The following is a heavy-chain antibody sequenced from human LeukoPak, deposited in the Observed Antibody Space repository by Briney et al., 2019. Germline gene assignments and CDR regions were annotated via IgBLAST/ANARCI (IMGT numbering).Heavy chain of an antibody. J-gene: IGHJ3*02. CDR2: IYYSGST. D-gene: IGHD3-9*01. Sequence: SETLSLTCTVSGGSISSYHWSWIRQPPGKGLEWIGYIYYSGSTNYNPSLKSRVTISVDTSKNQFSLKLSSVTAADTAVYYCARVPRDYDILTGYYDGAFDIWGQGTMVTVSS. CDR1: GGSISSYH. CDR3: ARVPRDYDILTGYYDGAFDI. V-gene: IGHV4-59*01.